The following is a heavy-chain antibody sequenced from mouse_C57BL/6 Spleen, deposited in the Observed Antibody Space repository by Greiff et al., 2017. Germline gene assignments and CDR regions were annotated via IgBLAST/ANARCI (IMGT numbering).Heavy chain of an antibody. CDR3: ARDDGTPWFAY. CDR1: GFTFSSYA. J-gene: IGHJ3*01. D-gene: IGHD3-3*01. Sequence: EVQLVESGGGLVKPGGSLKLSCAASGFTFSSYAMSWVRQTPEKRLEWVATISDGGSYTYYPDNVTGRCTISRDNAKNNLYLQMSHLKSEDTAMYYCARDDGTPWFAYWGQGTLVTVSA. CDR2: ISDGGSYT. V-gene: IGHV5-4*01.